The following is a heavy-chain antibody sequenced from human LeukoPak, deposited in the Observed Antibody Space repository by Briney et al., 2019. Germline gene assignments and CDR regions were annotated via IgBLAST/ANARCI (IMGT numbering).Heavy chain of an antibody. J-gene: IGHJ6*02. V-gene: IGHV1-18*01. CDR1: GYTFTSYG. Sequence: GASVKVSCKASGYTFTSYGISWVRQAPGQGLEWMGWISAYNGNTNYAQKLQGRVTMTTDTSTSTAYMELRSLRSDDTAVYYCARDRARGYSEPHYYYGMDVWGQGTTVTVSS. D-gene: IGHD2-15*01. CDR3: ARDRARGYSEPHYYYGMDV. CDR2: ISAYNGNT.